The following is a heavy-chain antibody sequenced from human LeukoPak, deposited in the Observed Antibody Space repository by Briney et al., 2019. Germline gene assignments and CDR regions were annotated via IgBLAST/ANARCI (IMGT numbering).Heavy chain of an antibody. V-gene: IGHV4-4*02. Sequence: SETLSLTCDVSGDSISSSYWWTWVRQPPGKGLEWIGYIFHTGSTNYNPSLKSRVTISVDKSKNQFSLRLISVTAADTAVYFCARVRVIDWGSSYFDYWGQGNLVTVSS. D-gene: IGHD3-9*01. CDR1: GDSISSSYW. CDR3: ARVRVIDWGSSYFDY. J-gene: IGHJ4*02. CDR2: IFHTGST.